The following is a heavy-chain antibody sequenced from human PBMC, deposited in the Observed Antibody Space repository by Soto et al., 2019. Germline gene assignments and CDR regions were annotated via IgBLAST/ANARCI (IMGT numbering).Heavy chain of an antibody. CDR1: VFIFSGSA. CDR3: IRGGSPYYYDY. V-gene: IGHV3-73*01. Sequence: EVQLVESGGGLVQPGGSLKLSCAASVFIFSGSAVHWVRQASGKGLEWVGRILSKAGNYATAYPASMKGRFTISRDDSENTAFLQMNSLKTEDTAVYYCIRGGSPYYYDYWGQGTRVAVSS. CDR2: ILSKAGNYAT. J-gene: IGHJ4*02.